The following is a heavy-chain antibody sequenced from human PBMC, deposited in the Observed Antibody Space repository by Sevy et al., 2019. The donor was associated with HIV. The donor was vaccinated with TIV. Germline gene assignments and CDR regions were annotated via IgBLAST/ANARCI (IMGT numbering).Heavy chain of an antibody. V-gene: IGHV3-7*03. CDR2: IKEDGSET. D-gene: IGHD1-26*01. Sequence: GGSLRLSCAASGFSFSTYWMSWVRQAPGKGLEWVANIKEDGSETFHVDSVKGRFTISRDNAKNSLFLQLSSLRAEDTAVYYCAKGGDFPRVVGATTVDYFDYWGQGTLVTVSS. CDR3: AKGGDFPRVVGATTVDYFDY. J-gene: IGHJ4*02. CDR1: GFSFSTYW.